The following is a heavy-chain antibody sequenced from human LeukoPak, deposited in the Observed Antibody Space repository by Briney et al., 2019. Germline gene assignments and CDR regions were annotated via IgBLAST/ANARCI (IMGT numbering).Heavy chain of an antibody. CDR3: ARRITMVRGAPGARAFDI. D-gene: IGHD3-10*01. J-gene: IGHJ3*02. CDR1: GGSISSYY. CDR2: IYYSGST. Sequence: PSETLSLTCTVSGGSISSYYWSWIRQPPGKGLEWIGFIYYSGSTNYNPSLKSRVTISVDTSKNQFSLKLSSVTAADTAVYYCARRITMVRGAPGARAFDIWGQGTMVTVSS. V-gene: IGHV4-59*01.